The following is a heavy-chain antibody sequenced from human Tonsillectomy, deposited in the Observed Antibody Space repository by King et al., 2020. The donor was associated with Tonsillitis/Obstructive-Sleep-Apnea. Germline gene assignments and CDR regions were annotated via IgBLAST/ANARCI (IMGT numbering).Heavy chain of an antibody. CDR3: ARRVVPYAFDI. V-gene: IGHV4-59*08. CDR1: GGSISGDY. J-gene: IGHJ3*02. CDR2: IYYTGRT. Sequence: QLQESGPGLVKPSETLSLTCTVSGGSISGDYWIWVRQPPGKGLEWIGYIYYTGRTSYNPSLESRVTMSADTSKNQFSLMLTSVTAADTAVYYCARRVVPYAFDIWGQGTMVTVSS. D-gene: IGHD2-15*01.